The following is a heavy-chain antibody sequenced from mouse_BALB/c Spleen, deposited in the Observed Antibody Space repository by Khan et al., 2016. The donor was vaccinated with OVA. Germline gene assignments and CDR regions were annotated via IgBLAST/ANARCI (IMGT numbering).Heavy chain of an antibody. CDR1: GYTFTDYY. CDR2: VNSDNGDT. J-gene: IGHJ2*01. D-gene: IGHD3-1*01. CDR3: ARGLWDY. Sequence: VQLQQSGPELVKPGASVKMSCKTSGYTFTDYYIKWLKQSHGKSLEWIGDVNSDNGDTFYNQKFKGKATLTVDKSSSTAYMQLSNLTSEDSAVYYCARGLWDYWGQGTTLTVSS. V-gene: IGHV1-26*01.